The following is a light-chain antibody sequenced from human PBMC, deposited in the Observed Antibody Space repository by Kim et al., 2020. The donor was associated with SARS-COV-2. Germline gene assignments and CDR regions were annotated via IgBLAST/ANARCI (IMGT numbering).Light chain of an antibody. CDR1: NIGSKS. J-gene: IGLJ2*01. Sequence: APGKTARITCGGNNIGSKSVHWYQQKPGQAPVLVIYYDSDRPSGIPERFSGSNSGNTATLTISRVEAGDEADHYCQVWDSSSDHLVFGGGTKLTVL. CDR3: QVWDSSSDHLV. CDR2: YDS. V-gene: IGLV3-21*04.